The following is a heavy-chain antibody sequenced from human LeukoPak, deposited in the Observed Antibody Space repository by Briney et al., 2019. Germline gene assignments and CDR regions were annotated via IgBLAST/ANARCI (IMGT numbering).Heavy chain of an antibody. CDR2: ISSSGSTI. CDR1: GFTFDDYG. Sequence: GGSLRLSCAASGFTFDDYGMSWVRQAPGRGLEWVSYISSSGSTIYYADSVKGRFTISRDNAKNSLYLQMNSLRAEDTAVYYCAELGITMIGGVWGKGTTVTISS. D-gene: IGHD3-10*02. J-gene: IGHJ6*04. V-gene: IGHV3-48*03. CDR3: AELGITMIGGV.